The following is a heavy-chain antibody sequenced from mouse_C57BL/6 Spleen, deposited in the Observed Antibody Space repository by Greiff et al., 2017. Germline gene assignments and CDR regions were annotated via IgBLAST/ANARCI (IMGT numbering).Heavy chain of an antibody. CDR1: GFTFSDYG. D-gene: IGHD2-4*01. CDR3: ARDYDEMDY. CDR2: ISSGSSTI. Sequence: EVQVVESGGGLVKPGGSLKLSCAASGFTFSDYGMHWVRQAPEKGLEWVAYISSGSSTIYYADTVKGRFTISRDNAKNTLFLQMTSLMSEDTAMYYCARDYDEMDYWGQGTSVTVSS. V-gene: IGHV5-17*01. J-gene: IGHJ4*01.